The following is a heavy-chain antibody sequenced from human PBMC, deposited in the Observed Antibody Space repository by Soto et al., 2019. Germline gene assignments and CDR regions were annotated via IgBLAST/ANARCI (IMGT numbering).Heavy chain of an antibody. Sequence: SQTLSLTCAISGDSVSGNSAAWNWIRQSPSRGLEWLGRTYYRSRWYNDYAVSVKSRITINPDTSKNQFSLQLNSVTPEDTAVYYCARDLGIAVAGRTYYYYGMDVWGQGTTVTVSS. CDR1: GDSVSGNSAA. V-gene: IGHV6-1*01. CDR3: ARDLGIAVAGRTYYYYGMDV. CDR2: TYYRSRWYN. J-gene: IGHJ6*02. D-gene: IGHD6-19*01.